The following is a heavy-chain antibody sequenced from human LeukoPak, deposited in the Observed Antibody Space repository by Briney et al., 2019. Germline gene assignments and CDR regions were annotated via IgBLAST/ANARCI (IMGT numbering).Heavy chain of an antibody. CDR1: GFTFSSYG. J-gene: IGHJ4*02. V-gene: IGHV3-30*03. D-gene: IGHD3-22*01. Sequence: GGSLRLSCAASGFTFSSYGMHWVRQAPGKGLEWVAVISYDGSNKYYPDSVKGRFTISRDDSKNTLSLQMNSLRPEDTAVYYCAVGRSGYYYFDYWGQGTLVTVSS. CDR2: ISYDGSNK. CDR3: AVGRSGYYYFDY.